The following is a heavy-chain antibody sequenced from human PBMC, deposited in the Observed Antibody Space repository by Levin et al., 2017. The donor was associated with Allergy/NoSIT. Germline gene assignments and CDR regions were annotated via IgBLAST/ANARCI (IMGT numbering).Heavy chain of an antibody. CDR2: FIPMFDTA. V-gene: IGHV1-69*01. D-gene: IGHD2/OR15-2a*01. CDR1: GGTFSGRA. Sequence: KISCKASGGTFSGRAISWVRQAPGQGLEWMGGFIPMFDTANYAQKFQGRPTITADDSTGTAHMELSSLRSYDTALYYTARAQWLIVKGDEAFYYCDMDVWGQGTTVTVSS. J-gene: IGHJ6*02. CDR3: ARAQWLIVKGDEAFYYCDMDV.